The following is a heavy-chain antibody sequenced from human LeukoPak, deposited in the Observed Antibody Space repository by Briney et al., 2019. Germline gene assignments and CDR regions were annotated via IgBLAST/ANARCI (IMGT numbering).Heavy chain of an antibody. CDR2: FDPVDGET. CDR3: ATEYYYDSTSDY. V-gene: IGHV1-24*01. Sequence: ASVKVSCKVSGYTLTELSMHWVRQAPGKGLEWMGGFDPVDGETIYAQKFQGRVTMTEDTSTDTAYMELSSLRSEDTAVYYCATEYYYDSTSDYWGQGTLVTVSS. J-gene: IGHJ4*02. D-gene: IGHD3-22*01. CDR1: GYTLTELS.